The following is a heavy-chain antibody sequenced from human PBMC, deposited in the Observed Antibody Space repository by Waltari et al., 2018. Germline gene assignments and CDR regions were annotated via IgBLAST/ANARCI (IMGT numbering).Heavy chain of an antibody. CDR2: ISSSSSTT. CDR3: VRDRHGDYLRYFDS. Sequence: EVLLVESGGGLVQPGGSLRLSCAASGVTFSDYSMNWVRQGPEKGLEWVAYISSSSSTTFYADSVEGRFSISRDNAKNSLYLQMNSLRDEDTAVYYCVRDRHGDYLRYFDSWGQGNLVTVSS. V-gene: IGHV3-48*02. CDR1: GVTFSDYS. D-gene: IGHD4-17*01. J-gene: IGHJ4*02.